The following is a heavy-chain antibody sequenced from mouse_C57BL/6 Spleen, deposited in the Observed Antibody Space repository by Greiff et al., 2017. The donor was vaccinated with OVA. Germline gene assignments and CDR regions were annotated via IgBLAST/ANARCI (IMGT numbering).Heavy chain of an antibody. Sequence: QVHVKQPGAELVMPGASVKLSCKASGYTFTSYWMHWVKQRPGQGLEWIGEIDPSDSYTNYNQKFKGKSTLTVDKSSSTAYMQLSSLTSEDSAVYYCARSPYGYDGYYFDYWGQGTTLTVSS. CDR2: IDPSDSYT. CDR3: ARSPYGYDGYYFDY. D-gene: IGHD2-2*01. V-gene: IGHV1-69*01. CDR1: GYTFTSYW. J-gene: IGHJ2*01.